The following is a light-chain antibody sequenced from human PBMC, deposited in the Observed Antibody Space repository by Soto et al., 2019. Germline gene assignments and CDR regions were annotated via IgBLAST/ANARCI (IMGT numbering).Light chain of an antibody. Sequence: LTQPASVSGSPRQSIAISCTGTSSDVGYYNYVSWYQQHPGKAPNVMICDVNNRPSGVPDRFSGSKSGNTASLTISGLQAEDEADYYCSSYTSSSTYVFGTGTKGTVL. CDR2: DVN. CDR1: SSDVGYYNY. J-gene: IGLJ1*01. V-gene: IGLV2-14*01. CDR3: SSYTSSSTYV.